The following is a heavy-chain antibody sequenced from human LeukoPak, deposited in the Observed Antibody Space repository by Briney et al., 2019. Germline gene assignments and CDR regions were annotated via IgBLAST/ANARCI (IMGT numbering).Heavy chain of an antibody. Sequence: PSETLSLTCTVSGGSISSYSWSWIRQPPGKGLEWIGYIYFSGSSDYNPSLKSRATISVDTSKNQFSLKLTSVAAADTAVYYCARESLLAYYDFWSGYQNWFDPWGQGTLVTVSS. CDR1: GGSISSYS. D-gene: IGHD3-3*01. V-gene: IGHV4-59*12. J-gene: IGHJ5*02. CDR3: ARESLLAYYDFWSGYQNWFDP. CDR2: IYFSGSS.